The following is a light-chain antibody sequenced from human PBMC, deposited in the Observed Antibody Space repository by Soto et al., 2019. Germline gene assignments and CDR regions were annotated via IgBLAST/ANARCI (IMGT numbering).Light chain of an antibody. Sequence: QSALTQPPSASGSPGQSVTISCTGTSSDVGGYNYVSWYQQYPGRAPKLMIYEVTKRPSGVPDRFSGSKSGNTASLTVSGLQAEEEADYYCCSYAASNSFSFVFGGGTKLTVL. CDR2: EVT. CDR3: CSYAASNSFSFV. J-gene: IGLJ3*02. V-gene: IGLV2-8*01. CDR1: SSDVGGYNY.